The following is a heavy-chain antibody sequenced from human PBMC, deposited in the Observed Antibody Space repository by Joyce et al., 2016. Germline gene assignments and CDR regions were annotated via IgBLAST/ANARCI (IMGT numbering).Heavy chain of an antibody. V-gene: IGHV4-34*01. CDR2: INHSGST. Sequence: QVQLQQWGAGLLKPSETLSLTCAVYGGSFSGYYWSWIRQPPGKGLEWFGEINHSGSTNDNPSLKSRVTISVDTSKNQFSLKLSSVTAADTAVYYCARGPRSNWGLVWFDPWGQGTLVTVSS. J-gene: IGHJ5*02. CDR1: GGSFSGYY. D-gene: IGHD7-27*01. CDR3: ARGPRSNWGLVWFDP.